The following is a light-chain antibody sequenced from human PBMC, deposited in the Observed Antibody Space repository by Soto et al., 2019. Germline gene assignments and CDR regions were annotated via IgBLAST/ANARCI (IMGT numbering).Light chain of an antibody. CDR2: WAS. J-gene: IGKJ2*01. Sequence: DIVMTQSPDSLAVSLGERATINCKYSHSVLYSPNNKNYLTWYQQKAGQPPKVLIYWASTRESGVPARFSGSGSGTDFTLTIASLQAEDVAVYYCQQYYSAPYTFGQGTKLEIK. CDR1: HSVLYSPNNKNY. V-gene: IGKV4-1*01. CDR3: QQYYSAPYT.